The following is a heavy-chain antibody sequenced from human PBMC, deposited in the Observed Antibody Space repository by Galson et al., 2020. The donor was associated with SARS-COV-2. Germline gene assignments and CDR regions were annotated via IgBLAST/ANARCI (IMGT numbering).Heavy chain of an antibody. Sequence: SETLSLTCTVSGGSISSSNYYWGWIRQPPGKGLEWIGSIYSGTTYYNPSLKSRVTISVDTSKNQFSLNLSSVTAADTAVYYSLVAHRWAYYFDYWGQGTLVTVSS. J-gene: IGHJ4*02. CDR3: LVAHRWAYYFDY. CDR1: GGSISSSNYY. D-gene: IGHD5-12*01. CDR2: IYSGTT. V-gene: IGHV4-39*07.